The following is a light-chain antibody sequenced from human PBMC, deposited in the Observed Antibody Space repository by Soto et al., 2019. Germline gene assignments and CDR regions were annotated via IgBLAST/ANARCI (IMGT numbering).Light chain of an antibody. CDR2: KAS. Sequence: DIQMTQSPSTLSASVGDRVAITCRASQSIGSWLAWYQQKPGKAPKLLIYKASSLESGVPSRFSGSGSGTEFTLTISSRQPDDFATYYCQQYNSYSQTFGQGTKVEVK. CDR1: QSIGSW. J-gene: IGKJ1*01. CDR3: QQYNSYSQT. V-gene: IGKV1-5*03.